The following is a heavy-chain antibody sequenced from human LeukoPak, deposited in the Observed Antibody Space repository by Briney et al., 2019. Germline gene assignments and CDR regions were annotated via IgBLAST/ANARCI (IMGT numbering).Heavy chain of an antibody. V-gene: IGHV3-9*03. D-gene: IGHD3/OR15-3a*01. CDR1: GFTFDDYA. CDR3: AISPGLDLGAYFDY. Sequence: PGGSLRLSSAASGFTFDDYAMHWVRQAPGKGLEWVSGISWNSGSIGYADSVKGRFTISRDNAKNSLYLQLNSLRAEDMALYYCAISPGLDLGAYFDYWGQGTLVTVSS. J-gene: IGHJ4*02. CDR2: ISWNSGSI.